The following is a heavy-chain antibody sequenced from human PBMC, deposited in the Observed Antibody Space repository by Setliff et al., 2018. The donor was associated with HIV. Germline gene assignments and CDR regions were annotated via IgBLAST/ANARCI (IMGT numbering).Heavy chain of an antibody. J-gene: IGHJ4*01. CDR2: ISGSGAST. CDR3: AKDGISGGAYPPYYFDY. CDR1: GFTFRNHA. V-gene: IGHV3-23*01. D-gene: IGHD2-15*01. Sequence: GGSLRLSCEASGFTFRNHAMSWVRQAPGKGLEWVSVISGSGASTFYADSVKGRFTISRDNSKSTLYLQMNGLRVEDTAVYYCAKDGISGGAYPPYYFDYWGHGTLVTVSS.